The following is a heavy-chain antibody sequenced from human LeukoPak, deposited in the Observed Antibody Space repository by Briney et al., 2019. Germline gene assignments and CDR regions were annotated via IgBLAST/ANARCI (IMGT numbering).Heavy chain of an antibody. CDR2: INPNSGGT. CDR3: AREVLGIAAAGSHY. CDR1: GYTFTGYY. J-gene: IGHJ4*02. D-gene: IGHD6-13*01. Sequence: GASVKVSCKASGYTFTGYYMHWVRQAPGQGLEWMGWINPNSGGTNYAQKFQGRVTMTRDTSISTAYMELSRLRSDDTAVYYCAREVLGIAAAGSHYWGQGTLVTVSS. V-gene: IGHV1-2*02.